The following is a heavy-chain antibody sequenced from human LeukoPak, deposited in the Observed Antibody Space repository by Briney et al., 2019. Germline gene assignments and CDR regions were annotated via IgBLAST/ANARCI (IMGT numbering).Heavy chain of an antibody. D-gene: IGHD1-26*01. CDR1: GASINSGGYY. CDR2: IYYSGTT. V-gene: IGHV4-31*03. Sequence: SETLSLTCTVSGASINSGGYYWSWIRQHPGKGLEWIGYIYYSGTTYYNPSLKSRVTISVDTSKKQFSLKLSSVTAADTAVYYCARVVSGTYNYYFDPWGQGTLVTVSS. J-gene: IGHJ5*02. CDR3: ARVVSGTYNYYFDP.